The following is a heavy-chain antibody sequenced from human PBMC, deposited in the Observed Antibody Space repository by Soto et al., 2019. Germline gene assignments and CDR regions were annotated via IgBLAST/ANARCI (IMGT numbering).Heavy chain of an antibody. CDR3: ARSGRYYDIWGAHY. J-gene: IGHJ4*02. D-gene: IGHD3-3*01. CDR1: GFTFGTYG. Sequence: QVQLVESGGGVVQPGRSLRLSCAASGFTFGTYGMHWVRQAPGKGLEWVAVVLYDGRTKHYADSVRGRFNISRDNSKNTVSLQMNSLRADDTAVYYCARSGRYYDIWGAHYWGQGTLVTVAS. CDR2: VLYDGRTK. V-gene: IGHV3-33*01.